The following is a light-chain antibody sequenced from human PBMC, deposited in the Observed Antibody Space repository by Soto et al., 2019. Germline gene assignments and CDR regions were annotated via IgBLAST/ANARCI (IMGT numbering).Light chain of an antibody. J-gene: IGKJ4*01. V-gene: IGKV3-15*01. CDR2: DAS. CDR1: QSVGSN. CDR3: QQFNIWPHMLS. Sequence: IVVTQSPATLSVSPGERVTLSCRASQSVGSNLAWYQQRPGQAPRLLIYDASTRATGIPDRFSGSGSGTEFTLTISSLQSEEFAVYYCQQFNIWPHMLSFGGGTKLEMK.